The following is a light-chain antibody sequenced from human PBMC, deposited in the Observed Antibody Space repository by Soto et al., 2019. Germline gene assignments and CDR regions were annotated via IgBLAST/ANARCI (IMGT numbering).Light chain of an antibody. CDR1: YSDVGVYNY. V-gene: IGLV2-14*03. CDR3: SSYTTSIRVV. Sequence: QSVLTQPASVSGSPGQSITISCTGTYSDVGVYNYVSWYQHHPGKVPRLIIHDVTDRPSGVSNRFSGSKSGDTASLTISGLLAEDEAHYYCSSYTTSIRVVFGGGTKLTVL. CDR2: DVT. J-gene: IGLJ2*01.